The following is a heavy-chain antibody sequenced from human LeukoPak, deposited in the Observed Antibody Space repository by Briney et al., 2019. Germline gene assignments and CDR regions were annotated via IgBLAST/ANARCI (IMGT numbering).Heavy chain of an antibody. CDR2: IYPGDSDT. J-gene: IGHJ2*01. D-gene: IGHD4-23*01. CDR1: GYSFTSYW. CDR3: ARQPRNLRWPGYWYFDL. V-gene: IGHV5-51*01. Sequence: GESLKISCKGSGYSFTSYWIGWVRQMPGKGLEWMGIIYPGDSDTRYSPSFQGHVTISADKSISTAYLQWSSLKASDTAMYYCARQPRNLRWPGYWYFDLWGRGTLVTVSS.